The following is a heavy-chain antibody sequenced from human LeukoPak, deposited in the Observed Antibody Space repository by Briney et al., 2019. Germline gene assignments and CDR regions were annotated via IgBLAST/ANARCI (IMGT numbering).Heavy chain of an antibody. CDR3: GRGASISGSFGY. CDR2: IYYSGST. CDR1: GGSISSSSYY. J-gene: IGHJ4*02. V-gene: IGHV4-39*07. Sequence: SETLSLTCTVSGGSISSSSYYWGWIRQPPGKGLEWIGSIYYSGSTYYNPSLKSRPTISVHTSNNQFSLRTISLTAAGPAVYYCGRGASISGSFGYWGQGTLVTVSS. D-gene: IGHD1-26*01.